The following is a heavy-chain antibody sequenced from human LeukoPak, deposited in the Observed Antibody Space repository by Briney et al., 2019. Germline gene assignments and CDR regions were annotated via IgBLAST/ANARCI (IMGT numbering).Heavy chain of an antibody. D-gene: IGHD5-18*01. Sequence: GGSLRLSCAASGFTFSSYAMHWVRQAPGKGLEYVSAISSNGGSTYYANSVKGRFTISRDNSKNTLYLQMGSLRAEDMAVYYCARARGYSYGKRPDYWGQGTLVTVSS. V-gene: IGHV3-64*01. CDR2: ISSNGGST. CDR1: GFTFSSYA. J-gene: IGHJ4*02. CDR3: ARARGYSYGKRPDY.